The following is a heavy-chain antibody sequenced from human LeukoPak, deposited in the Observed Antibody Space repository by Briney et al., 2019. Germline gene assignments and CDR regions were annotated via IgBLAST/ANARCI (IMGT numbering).Heavy chain of an antibody. CDR1: GYTFTGYY. CDR3: ARDFEWLYYFDY. D-gene: IGHD3-3*01. Sequence: GSVKVSCKASGYTFTGYYMHWVRQAPRQGLEWMGWINPNSGGTNYAQKFQGRVTMTRDTSISTAYMELSRLRSDDTAVYYCARDFEWLYYFDYWGQGTLVTVSS. V-gene: IGHV1-2*02. CDR2: INPNSGGT. J-gene: IGHJ4*02.